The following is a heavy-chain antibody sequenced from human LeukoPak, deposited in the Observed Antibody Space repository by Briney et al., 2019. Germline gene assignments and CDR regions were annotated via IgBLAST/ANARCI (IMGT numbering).Heavy chain of an antibody. V-gene: IGHV3-48*01. CDR2: ISTTTSAI. J-gene: IGHJ4*02. D-gene: IGHD4-17*01. CDR1: GFTFSTYS. Sequence: GALRLSCSASGFTFSTYSMNWGRPAPGKGLGWVSYISTTTSAIYYADSVKGRFTVSRDNAKSSLYLQMNSLRADDTAVYYCARAPYGERGGSDYWGQGTLVTVSS. CDR3: ARAPYGERGGSDY.